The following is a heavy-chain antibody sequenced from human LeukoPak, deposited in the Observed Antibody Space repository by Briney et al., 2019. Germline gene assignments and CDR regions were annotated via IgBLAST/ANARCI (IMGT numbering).Heavy chain of an antibody. CDR1: GFTFSSYA. CDR3: ARASSKGYYYDSSGYYYSPMGSDY. D-gene: IGHD3-22*01. CDR2: ISYDGSNK. V-gene: IGHV3-30-3*01. J-gene: IGHJ4*02. Sequence: GGSLRLSCAASGFTFSSYAMPWVRQAPGKGLEWVAVISYDGSNKYYADSVKGRFTISRDNSKNTLYLQMNSLRAEDTAVYYCARASSKGYYYDSSGYYYSPMGSDYWGQGTLVTVSS.